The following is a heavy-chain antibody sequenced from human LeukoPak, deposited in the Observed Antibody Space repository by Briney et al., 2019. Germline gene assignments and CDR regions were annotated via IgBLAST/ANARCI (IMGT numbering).Heavy chain of an antibody. D-gene: IGHD3-16*02. Sequence: SETLSLTCTVSGGSISSGDYYWSWIRQPPGKGLEWIGYIYYSGSTYYNPSLKSRLTISVDTSKNQFSLKLSSVTAADTAVYYCARGLGAHSPDYDYVWGSYRYTGGFDYWGQGILVIVSS. CDR2: IYYSGST. CDR1: GGSISSGDYY. J-gene: IGHJ4*02. V-gene: IGHV4-30-4*01. CDR3: ARGLGAHSPDYDYVWGSYRYTGGFDY.